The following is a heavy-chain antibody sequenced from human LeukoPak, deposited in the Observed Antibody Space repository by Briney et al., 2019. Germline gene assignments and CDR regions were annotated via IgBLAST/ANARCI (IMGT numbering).Heavy chain of an antibody. D-gene: IGHD3-3*01. CDR1: GYTLTELS. CDR2: FDPEDGET. CDR3: ATATSETIFGALNYGMDV. J-gene: IGHJ6*02. V-gene: IGHV1-24*01. Sequence: ASVKVSCKVSGYTLTELSMHWVRQAPGKGLEWMGGFDPEDGETIYAQKSQGRVTMTEDTSTDTAYMELSSLRSEDTAAYYCATATSETIFGALNYGMDVWGQGTTVTVSS.